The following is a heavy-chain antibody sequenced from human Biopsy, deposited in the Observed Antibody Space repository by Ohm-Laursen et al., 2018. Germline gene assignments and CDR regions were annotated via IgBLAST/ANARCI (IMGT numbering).Heavy chain of an antibody. CDR3: ARDPYCSGGNCYSPLDH. D-gene: IGHD2-15*01. CDR2: IDPDSGRT. CDR1: GYTFSDYI. V-gene: IGHV1-2*02. Sequence: SSVKVSCKASGYTFSDYILNWVRQAPGQGLEWMGWIDPDSGRTSFGQNFQGRVTMTSDTSTGTAYLELTRLRSDDTAVYYCARDPYCSGGNCYSPLDHWGQGTLVTVSS. J-gene: IGHJ4*02.